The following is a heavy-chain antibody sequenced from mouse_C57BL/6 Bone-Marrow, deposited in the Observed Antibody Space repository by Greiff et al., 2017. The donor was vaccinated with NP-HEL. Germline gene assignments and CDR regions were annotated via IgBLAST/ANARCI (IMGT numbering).Heavy chain of an antibody. CDR2: IYPSDSET. V-gene: IGHV1-61*01. J-gene: IGHJ3*01. D-gene: IGHD1-1*01. CDR3: ARRDYGSSWFAY. CDR1: GYTFTSYW. Sequence: QVQLKQPGAELVRPGSSVKLSCKASGYTFTSYWMDWVKQRPGQGLEWIGNIYPSDSETHYNQKFKDKATLTVDKSSSTAYMQLSSLTSEDSAVYCCARRDYGSSWFAYWGQGTLVTVSA.